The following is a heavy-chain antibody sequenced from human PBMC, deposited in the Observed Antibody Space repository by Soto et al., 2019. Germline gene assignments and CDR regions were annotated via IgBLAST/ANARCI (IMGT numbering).Heavy chain of an antibody. CDR1: GGTFRSYA. CDR2: IIPIFGTA. CDR3: ARGNRCTNGVCYTYYYYYGMDV. D-gene: IGHD2-8*01. J-gene: IGHJ6*02. V-gene: IGHV1-69*13. Sequence: SLNVSCTASGGTFRSYAISWVRQAPGQGLEWMGGIIPIFGTANYAQKFQRRVTITADESTSTAYMELSSLRFEDTAVYYCARGNRCTNGVCYTYYYYYGMDVWGQVTTFPVS.